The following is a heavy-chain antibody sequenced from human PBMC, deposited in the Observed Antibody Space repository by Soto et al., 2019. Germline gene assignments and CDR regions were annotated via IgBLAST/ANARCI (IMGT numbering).Heavy chain of an antibody. J-gene: IGHJ4*02. D-gene: IGHD2-15*01. V-gene: IGHV4-59*01. CDR3: ARDAPLRY. Sequence: PSETLSRTCTVSCGSMDGFYWNCIRQPPWKGLEWIGPIYYSGSTNYNPSLKSRVTISIDMSKNQFSLNMTSVTAADTAVYYCARDAPLRYWGPGRFVTLSS. CDR1: CGSMDGFY. CDR2: IYYSGST.